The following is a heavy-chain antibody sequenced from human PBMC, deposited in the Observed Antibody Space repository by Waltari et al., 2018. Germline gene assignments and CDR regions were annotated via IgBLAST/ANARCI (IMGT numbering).Heavy chain of an antibody. Sequence: QLQLQESGPGLVKPSETLSLTCTVSGGSISSSSYYWGWIRQPPGKGLEWIGSIYYSGSTYYNPSLKSRVTISVDTSKNQFSLKLSSVTAADTAVYYCAARGIAARPRAFDIWGQGTMVTVSS. J-gene: IGHJ3*02. CDR1: GGSISSSSYY. CDR2: IYYSGST. V-gene: IGHV4-39*07. D-gene: IGHD6-6*01. CDR3: AARGIAARPRAFDI.